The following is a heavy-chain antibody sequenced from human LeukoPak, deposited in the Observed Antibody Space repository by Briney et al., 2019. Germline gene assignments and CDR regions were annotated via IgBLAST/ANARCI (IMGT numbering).Heavy chain of an antibody. J-gene: IGHJ3*02. CDR2: MNPNSGNT. D-gene: IGHD5-24*01. CDR3: ARGDGYNINDAFDI. CDR1: GYTFTSYD. Sequence: ASVKVSCNASGYTFTSYDINWVRQATGQGLEWMGWMNPNSGNTGYAQKFQGRVTMTRNTSISTAYMELSSLRSEDTAVYYCARGDGYNINDAFDIWGQGTMVTVSS. V-gene: IGHV1-8*01.